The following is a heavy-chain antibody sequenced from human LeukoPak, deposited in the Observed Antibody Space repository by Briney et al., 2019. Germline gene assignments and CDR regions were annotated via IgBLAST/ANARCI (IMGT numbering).Heavy chain of an antibody. CDR1: GGSISSYY. CDR2: IYYSGST. CDR3: ARGARVVTFDY. V-gene: IGHV4-59*01. D-gene: IGHD2-21*02. J-gene: IGHJ4*02. Sequence: SETLSLTCTVSGGSISSYYWSGIRQPPGKGLEWIGYIYYSGSTNYNPSLKSRVTISVDTSKNQFSLKLSSVTAADTAVYYCARGARVVTFDYWGQGTLVTVSS.